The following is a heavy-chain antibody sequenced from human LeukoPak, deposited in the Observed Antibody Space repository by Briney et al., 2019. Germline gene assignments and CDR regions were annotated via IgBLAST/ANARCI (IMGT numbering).Heavy chain of an antibody. CDR2: ISSYSGDT. D-gene: IGHD1-1*01. CDR1: DYTHPNYG. CDR3: ARESNWAYYFDY. Sequence: ASVKVSCKASDYTHPNYGVSWVRQAPGQGLEWMGWISSYSGDTNFAQKFQGRVTLTTDTSTNTAYMELRSLRSDDTAVYYCARESNWAYYFDYWGQGTLVTVSS. J-gene: IGHJ4*02. V-gene: IGHV1-18*01.